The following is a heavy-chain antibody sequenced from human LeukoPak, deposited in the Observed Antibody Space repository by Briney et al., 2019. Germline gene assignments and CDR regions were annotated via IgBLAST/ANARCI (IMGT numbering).Heavy chain of an antibody. Sequence: SQTLSLTCTVSGGSFSSGGYYWSWIRQHPGKGLEWIGYIYYSGSAYYNPSLKSRVTISVDTSENQFSLKLSSVTAADTAVYYCARVNYGSATKEDYWGQGTLVTVSS. CDR1: GGSFSSGGYY. CDR2: IYYSGSA. CDR3: ARVNYGSATKEDY. V-gene: IGHV4-31*03. D-gene: IGHD3-10*01. J-gene: IGHJ4*02.